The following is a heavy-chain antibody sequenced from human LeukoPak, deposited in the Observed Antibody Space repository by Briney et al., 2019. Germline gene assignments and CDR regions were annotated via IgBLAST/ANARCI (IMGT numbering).Heavy chain of an antibody. CDR1: GFTFDDYA. J-gene: IGHJ4*02. Sequence: PGGSLRLSCAASGFTFDDYAMHWVRQAPGKGLEWVSGISWKSDRIGYADSVKGRFTISRDNAKNSLYLQMNSLRAEDTAVYYCARDLGYSSGPNYWGQGTRVTVSS. D-gene: IGHD6-19*01. CDR2: ISWKSDRI. CDR3: ARDLGYSSGPNY. V-gene: IGHV3-9*01.